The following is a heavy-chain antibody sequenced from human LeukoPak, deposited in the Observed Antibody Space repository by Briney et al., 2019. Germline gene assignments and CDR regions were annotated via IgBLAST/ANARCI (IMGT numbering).Heavy chain of an antibody. CDR1: GFTFSDYY. J-gene: IGHJ5*02. CDR2: ISSSSSYT. Sequence: NPGGSLRLSCAASGFTFSDYYMSWIRQAPGKGLEWVSYISSSSSYTNYADSVKGRFTISRDNAKNSLYLQMNSLRAEDTAVYYCARDWTMVRGVIITGWFDPWGQGTLVTVSS. CDR3: ARDWTMVRGVIITGWFDP. V-gene: IGHV3-11*05. D-gene: IGHD3-10*01.